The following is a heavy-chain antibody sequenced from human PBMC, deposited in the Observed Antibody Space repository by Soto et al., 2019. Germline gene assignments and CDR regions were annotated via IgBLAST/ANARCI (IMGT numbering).Heavy chain of an antibody. Sequence: SETLSLTCDVSGGSISIHGYSWSWIRQPPGKGLEWIGYIYQSGSTYHNPSLKSRVTISVDRSKNQFPLKLSSVTAADTAVYYCARRVIAVAGNWFDPWGLGTQVTVSS. CDR3: ARRVIAVAGNWFDP. D-gene: IGHD6-19*01. CDR1: GGSISIHGYS. CDR2: IYQSGST. V-gene: IGHV4-30-2*01. J-gene: IGHJ5*02.